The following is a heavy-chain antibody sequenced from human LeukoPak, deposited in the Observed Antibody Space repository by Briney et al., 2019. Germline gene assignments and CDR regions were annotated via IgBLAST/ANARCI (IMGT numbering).Heavy chain of an antibody. Sequence: PGGSLRLSCAASGFTFSSYWMHWVRHAPGKGLVWVSRINSDGSSTSYADSVKGRFTISRDNAKNTLYLQMNSLRAEDTAVYYCARVTQITMIDGRGRAFDIWGQGTMVTVSS. V-gene: IGHV3-74*01. CDR3: ARVTQITMIDGRGRAFDI. D-gene: IGHD3-22*01. CDR1: GFTFSSYW. CDR2: INSDGSST. J-gene: IGHJ3*02.